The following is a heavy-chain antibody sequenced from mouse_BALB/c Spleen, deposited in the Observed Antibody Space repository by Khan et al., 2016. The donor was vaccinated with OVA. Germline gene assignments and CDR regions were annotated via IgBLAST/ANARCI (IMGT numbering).Heavy chain of an antibody. J-gene: IGHJ1*01. CDR1: GFDFSRYW. CDR2: INPDSSTI. CDR3: ARRYWYCDV. V-gene: IGHV4-1*02. Sequence: EVKLLESGGGLVQPGGSLKLSCAASGFDFSRYWMSWVRQAPGKGLEWIGEINPDSSTIIYTPSLKDKFIISRDNAKNTLYLQMSKVRSEGSALYFCARRYWYCDVWGAGTTVTVSS.